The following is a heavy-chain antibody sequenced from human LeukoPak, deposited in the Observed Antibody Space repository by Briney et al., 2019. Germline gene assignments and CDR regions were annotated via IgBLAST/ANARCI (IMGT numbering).Heavy chain of an antibody. CDR2: IYYSGST. Sequence: SETLSLTCTVSGGSISSYYWSWIRQPPGKGLEWIGYIYYSGSTNYNPSLKSRVTISVDTSKNQFSPKLSSVTAADTAVYYCARSEPTVVIATADGAFDIWGQGTMVTVSS. CDR3: ARSEPTVVIATADGAFDI. V-gene: IGHV4-59*01. J-gene: IGHJ3*02. CDR1: GGSISSYY. D-gene: IGHD4-23*01.